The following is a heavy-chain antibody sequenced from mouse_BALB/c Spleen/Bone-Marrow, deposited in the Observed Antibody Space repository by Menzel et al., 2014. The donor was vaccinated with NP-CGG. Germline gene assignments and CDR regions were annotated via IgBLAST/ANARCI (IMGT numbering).Heavy chain of an antibody. D-gene: IGHD2-1*01. J-gene: IGHJ2*01. CDR1: GFTFTDHY. CDR3: ARDYLYYFDY. V-gene: IGHV7-3*02. Sequence: EVQLVESGGGLVQPGGFLRLSCATSGFTFTDHYMSWVRQPPGKALEWLGFIRNKANGYTTEYSASVKGRFTISRDNSQSIVYLQMNTLRAEDSATYSCARDYLYYFDYWGQGTTLTVSS. CDR2: IRNKANGYTT.